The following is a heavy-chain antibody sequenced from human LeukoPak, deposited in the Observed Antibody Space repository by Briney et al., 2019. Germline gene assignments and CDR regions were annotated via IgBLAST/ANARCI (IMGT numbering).Heavy chain of an antibody. CDR1: GFTFSSYA. CDR3: ARTHCSSTSCYSHNWFDP. J-gene: IGHJ5*02. V-gene: IGHV3-30-3*01. CDR2: ISYDGSNK. D-gene: IGHD2-2*02. Sequence: GGSLRLSCAASGFTFSSYAMHWVRQAPGKGLEWVAVISYDGSNKYYADSVKGRFTISRDNSKNTLYLQMNSLRAEDTAVYYCARTHCSSTSCYSHNWFDPWGQGTLVTVSS.